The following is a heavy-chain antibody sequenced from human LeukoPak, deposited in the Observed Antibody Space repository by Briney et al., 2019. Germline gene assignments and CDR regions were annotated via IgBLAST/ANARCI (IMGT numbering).Heavy chain of an antibody. Sequence: ASVKVSCKASGFTFTGYYMHWVRQAPGQGLEWMGWINPNSGATKYAQKFQGRVTMARDTSITTAYMELTSLRSDDTAMYYCARAMDNWSDVGDAFDLWGQGTMVTVSS. V-gene: IGHV1-2*02. CDR1: GFTFTGYY. CDR2: INPNSGAT. D-gene: IGHD1-1*01. CDR3: ARAMDNWSDVGDAFDL. J-gene: IGHJ3*01.